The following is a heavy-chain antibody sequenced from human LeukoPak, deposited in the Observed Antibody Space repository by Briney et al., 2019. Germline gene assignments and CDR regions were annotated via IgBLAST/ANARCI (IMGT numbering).Heavy chain of an antibody. Sequence: GGSLRLSCAASGFTFSSYSMNWVRQAPGKGLEWVSSISSGSSYIYYADSVKGRFTISRDNAKNSLYLQMNSLGAEDTAIYYCAKDRIASPPQGRFDPWGQGTLVTVSS. V-gene: IGHV3-21*04. J-gene: IGHJ5*02. CDR2: ISSGSSYI. CDR1: GFTFSSYS. CDR3: AKDRIASPPQGRFDP. D-gene: IGHD6-6*01.